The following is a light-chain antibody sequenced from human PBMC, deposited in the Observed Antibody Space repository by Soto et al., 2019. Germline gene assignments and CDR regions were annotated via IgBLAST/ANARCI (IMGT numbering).Light chain of an antibody. CDR3: QQYNTYLTWT. J-gene: IGKJ1*01. Sequence: GDRVTITCRTSQSISSWLAWYQQKPGKAPRLLIYDASNLESGVPSRFSGSGSRTEFTLTITSLQPEDAATYYCQQYNTYLTWTFGQGTKVDIK. CDR1: QSISSW. CDR2: DAS. V-gene: IGKV1-5*01.